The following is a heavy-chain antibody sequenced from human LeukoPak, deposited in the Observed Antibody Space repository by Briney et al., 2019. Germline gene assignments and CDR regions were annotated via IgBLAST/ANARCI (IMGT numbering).Heavy chain of an antibody. Sequence: PGGSLRLSCAASGFTFSSTWMHWFRQVPGKGPVWVSRIHSDGSTTFYADSVKGRFTISRDNARNTLYLQMNSLRAEDTAVYYCVRDRYYVPDYWGQGTLVTVSS. CDR2: IHSDGSTT. CDR3: VRDRYYVPDY. D-gene: IGHD3-16*01. J-gene: IGHJ4*02. CDR1: GFTFSSTW. V-gene: IGHV3-74*01.